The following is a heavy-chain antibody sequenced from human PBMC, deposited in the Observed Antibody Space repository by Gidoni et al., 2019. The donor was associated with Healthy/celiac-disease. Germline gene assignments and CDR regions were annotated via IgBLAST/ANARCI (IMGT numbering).Heavy chain of an antibody. CDR3: ARGDSGSYFDY. CDR2: INHSGST. V-gene: IGHV4-34*01. J-gene: IGHJ4*02. CDR1: GGSFSGYY. Sequence: QVQLQQWGAGLLKPSETLSLPCAVYGGSFSGYYWSWIRQPPGKGLEWIGEINHSGSTNYNPSLKSRVTISVDTSKNQFSLKLSSVTAADTAVYYCARGDSGSYFDYWGQGTLVTVSS. D-gene: IGHD1-26*01.